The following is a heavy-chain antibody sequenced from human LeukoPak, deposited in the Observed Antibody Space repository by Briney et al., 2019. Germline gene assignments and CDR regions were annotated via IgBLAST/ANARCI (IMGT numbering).Heavy chain of an antibody. V-gene: IGHV3-23*01. CDR3: VKFYSGYARTLFDY. Sequence: GGSLRLSCAASGFSFNIYAMSWVRKAPGKGLDWVSCISGSGSNTYYADPVRGRFTISRDNSKNTLSLQMNSLRAEDTAVYFCVKFYSGYARTLFDYWGQGTLVTVSS. CDR1: GFSFNIYA. CDR2: ISGSGSNT. D-gene: IGHD5-12*01. J-gene: IGHJ4*02.